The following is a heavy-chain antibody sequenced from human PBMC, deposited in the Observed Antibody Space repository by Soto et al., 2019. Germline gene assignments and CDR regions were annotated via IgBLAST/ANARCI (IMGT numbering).Heavy chain of an antibody. Sequence: ASVKVSCKASGGTFSSYAISWVRQAPGQGLEWMGGIIPIFGTANYAQKFQGRVTITADESTSTAYMELSSLRSEDTAVYYCARGRWFGEFENYYYYGMDVWGQGTTVTVSS. CDR1: GGTFSSYA. D-gene: IGHD3-10*01. CDR3: ARGRWFGEFENYYYYGMDV. V-gene: IGHV1-69*13. J-gene: IGHJ6*02. CDR2: IIPIFGTA.